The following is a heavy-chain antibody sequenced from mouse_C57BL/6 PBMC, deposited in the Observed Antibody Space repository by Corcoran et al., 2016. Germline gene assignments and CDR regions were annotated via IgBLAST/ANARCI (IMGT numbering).Heavy chain of an antibody. CDR2: IFPGSGNT. CDR1: GYTFTDYH. V-gene: IGHV1-76*01. CDR3: ARRGLLSYWYFDV. Sequence: QVQLKQSGAELVRPGASVKLSCKASGYTFTDYHINWVKQRPGQGLEWIARIFPGSGNTYYNEKFKGKATLTAEKSPSTAYMQLSSLTSEDSAVYFCARRGLLSYWYFDVWGTGTTVTVSS. J-gene: IGHJ1*03. D-gene: IGHD3-1*01.